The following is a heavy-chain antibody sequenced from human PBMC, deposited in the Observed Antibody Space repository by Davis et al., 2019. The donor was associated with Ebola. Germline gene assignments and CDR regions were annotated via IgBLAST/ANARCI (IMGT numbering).Heavy chain of an antibody. CDR2: INHSGTT. Sequence: SATLSLTCAVYGLSLRSHYWSWVRQPPGKGLEWVGEINHSGTTNYDPSLKSRVTISVDTSKNQFSLMLNSVTAADTAVYYCGRTNWNYMGLDSWGLGTLVTVSS. CDR1: GLSLRSHY. J-gene: IGHJ5*01. D-gene: IGHD1-7*01. CDR3: GRTNWNYMGLDS. V-gene: IGHV4-34*01.